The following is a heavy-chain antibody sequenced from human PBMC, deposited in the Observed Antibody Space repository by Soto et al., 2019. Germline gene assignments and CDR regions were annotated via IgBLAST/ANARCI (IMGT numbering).Heavy chain of an antibody. J-gene: IGHJ4*02. CDR3: ARVVIAAAGIDY. Sequence: PTETLSLTSTVSGGSISSGGYYWSWIRQHPGKGLEWIGYIYYSGSTYYNPSLKSRVTISVDTSKNQFSLKLSSVTAADTAVYYCARVVIAAAGIDYWGQGTLVTVSS. D-gene: IGHD6-13*01. CDR1: GGSISSGGYY. CDR2: IYYSGST. V-gene: IGHV4-31*03.